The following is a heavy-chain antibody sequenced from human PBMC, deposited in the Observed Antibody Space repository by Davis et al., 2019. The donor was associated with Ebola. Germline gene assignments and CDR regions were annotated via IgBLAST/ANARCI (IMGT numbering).Heavy chain of an antibody. CDR3: ARVDSSGYYFYYYHYGMDV. Sequence: GESLKISCAASGFTFSDHYIDWVRQAPGKGLEWVGRSRNEAKSYTTEYAASVKGRFTISRDDSKNSVYLQMNSLRAEDTAVYYCARVDSSGYYFYYYHYGMDVWGQGTTVTVSS. CDR2: SRNEAKSYTT. J-gene: IGHJ6*02. CDR1: GFTFSDHY. D-gene: IGHD3-22*01. V-gene: IGHV3-72*01.